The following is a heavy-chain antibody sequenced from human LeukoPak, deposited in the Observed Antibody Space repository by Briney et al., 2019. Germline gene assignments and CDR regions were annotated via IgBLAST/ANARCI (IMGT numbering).Heavy chain of an antibody. CDR2: IGTAGDT. Sequence: GGSLRLSCAASGFTFSSYDMHWVRQATGKGVEWVSAIGTAGDTYYPGSVKGRFTISRENAKNSLYLQMNSLRAGDTAVYYCARAMAAGPADAFDIWGQGTMVTVSS. D-gene: IGHD5-24*01. CDR3: ARAMAAGPADAFDI. CDR1: GFTFSSYD. J-gene: IGHJ3*02. V-gene: IGHV3-13*01.